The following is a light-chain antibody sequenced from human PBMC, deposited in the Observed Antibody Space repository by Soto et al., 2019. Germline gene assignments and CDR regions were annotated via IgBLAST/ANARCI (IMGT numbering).Light chain of an antibody. CDR3: QQSYSTPPGT. Sequence: DIQMTQSPSSLSASVGDRVTITCRASQSISTYLIWYQQKPGKAPKLLIYATSSLQSGVPPRFSGSGSGTDFTLTISSLQPEDFATYYCQQSYSTPPGTFGQGTKVEIK. V-gene: IGKV1-39*01. CDR2: ATS. J-gene: IGKJ1*01. CDR1: QSISTY.